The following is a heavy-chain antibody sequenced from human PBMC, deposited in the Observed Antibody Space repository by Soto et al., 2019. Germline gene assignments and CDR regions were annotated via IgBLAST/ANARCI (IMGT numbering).Heavy chain of an antibody. Sequence: SETLSLTCAVSGYSISSGYYWGWIRQPPGKGLEWIGSIYHSGSTYYNPSLKSRVTISVDTSKNQFSLKLSSVTAADTAVYYCARDVRKVLRFLEWSHPEGWFDPWGQGTLVTVSS. V-gene: IGHV4-38-2*02. CDR1: GYSISSGYY. D-gene: IGHD3-3*01. CDR2: IYHSGST. CDR3: ARDVRKVLRFLEWSHPEGWFDP. J-gene: IGHJ5*02.